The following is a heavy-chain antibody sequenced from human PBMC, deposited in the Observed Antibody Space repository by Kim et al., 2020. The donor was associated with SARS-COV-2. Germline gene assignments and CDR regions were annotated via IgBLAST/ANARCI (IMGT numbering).Heavy chain of an antibody. CDR3: ARGALSGCSSTSCYDAFDI. D-gene: IGHD2-2*01. Sequence: GGSLRLSCAASGFTFSSYSMNWVRQAPGKGLEWVSSISSSSSYIYYAYSVKGRFTISRDNAKNSLYLQMNSLRAEDTAVYYCARGALSGCSSTSCYDAFDIWGQGTMVTVSS. CDR2: ISSSSSYI. J-gene: IGHJ3*02. V-gene: IGHV3-21*01. CDR1: GFTFSSYS.